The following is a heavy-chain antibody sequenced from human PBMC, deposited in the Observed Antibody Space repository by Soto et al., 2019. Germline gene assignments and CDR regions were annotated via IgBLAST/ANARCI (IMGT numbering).Heavy chain of an antibody. CDR2: ISSSSSYI. V-gene: IGHV3-21*01. D-gene: IGHD2-15*01. CDR1: GFTFSSYS. J-gene: IGHJ4*02. CDR3: ARGVGGSDSWYFDY. Sequence: GSLRLSCAASGFTFSSYSMNWVRQARGKGLEWVSSISSSSSYIYYADSVKGRFTISRDNAKNSLYLQMNSLRAEDTAVYYCARGVGGSDSWYFDYWGQGTLVTVSS.